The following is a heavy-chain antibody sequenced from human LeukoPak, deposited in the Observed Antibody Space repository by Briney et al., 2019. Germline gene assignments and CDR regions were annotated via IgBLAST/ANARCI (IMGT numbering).Heavy chain of an antibody. CDR3: ARDGSHDF. J-gene: IGHJ4*02. CDR2: ISSNGKTM. Sequence: GGSLRLSCAASGFTFSDHYMNWIRQAPGKGLEWLSSISSNGKTMYYADSVKGRFTISRDSAKDSLYLQMNSLRAEDTAAYYCARDGSHDFWGQGTLVTVSS. V-gene: IGHV3-11*01. D-gene: IGHD6-13*01. CDR1: GFTFSDHY.